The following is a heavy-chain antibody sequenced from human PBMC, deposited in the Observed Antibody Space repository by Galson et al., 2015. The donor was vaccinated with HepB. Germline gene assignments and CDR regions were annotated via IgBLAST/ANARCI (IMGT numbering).Heavy chain of an antibody. CDR1: GFTFSSYA. V-gene: IGHV3-30-3*01. Sequence: SLRLSCAASGFTFSSYAMHWVRQAPGKGLEWVAVISYDGSNKYYADSVKGRFTISRDNSKNTLYLQMNSLRAEDTAVYYCARGEYSGYDCWGQGTLVTVSS. CDR2: ISYDGSNK. J-gene: IGHJ4*02. D-gene: IGHD5-12*01. CDR3: ARGEYSGYDC.